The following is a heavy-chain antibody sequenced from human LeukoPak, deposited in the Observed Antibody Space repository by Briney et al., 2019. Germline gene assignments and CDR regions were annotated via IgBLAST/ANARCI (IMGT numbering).Heavy chain of an antibody. CDR2: ISSNGGIT. CDR1: GFTVSSSR. V-gene: IGHV3-64*01. CDR3: ARGNSLTDYSPY. D-gene: IGHD3-9*01. Sequence: GGSLCPFCAASGFTVSSSRMHWVRQAPGKGLEYVSGISSNGGITYYANSVKGRFTISRDNSKNTLFLQMGSLRAEDMAVYYCARGNSLTDYSPYLGQGQGVPVSS. J-gene: IGHJ4*02.